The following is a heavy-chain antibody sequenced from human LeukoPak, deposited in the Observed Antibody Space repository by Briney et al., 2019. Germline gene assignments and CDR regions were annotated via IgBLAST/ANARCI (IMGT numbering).Heavy chain of an antibody. CDR3: ARDYYDSSGYYYFDY. V-gene: IGHV3-21*01. D-gene: IGHD3-22*01. CDR2: ISSSSSYI. J-gene: IGHJ4*02. CDR1: GFTFSSYS. Sequence: GGSLRLSCAASGFTFSSYSMNWVRQAPGKGLEWVSSISSSSSYIYYADSVKGRFTISRDNAKNSLYLQMNSLRAEDTAVYYCARDYYDSSGYYYFDYWGQGTLVTVSS.